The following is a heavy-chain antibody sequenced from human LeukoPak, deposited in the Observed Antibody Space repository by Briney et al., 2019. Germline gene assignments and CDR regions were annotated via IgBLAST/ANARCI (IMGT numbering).Heavy chain of an antibody. D-gene: IGHD1-1*01. CDR2: IYYSGST. V-gene: IGHV4-39*01. CDR3: ARRDNWGSDY. J-gene: IGHJ4*02. Sequence: KPSETLSLTCTVSGGSISSSSYYWGWIRQPAGKGLEWFGSIYYSGSTYYNPSLKSRVTISVETSKNQFSLKLSSVPAADTAVYYCARRDNWGSDYWGQGTLVTVSS. CDR1: GGSISSSSYY.